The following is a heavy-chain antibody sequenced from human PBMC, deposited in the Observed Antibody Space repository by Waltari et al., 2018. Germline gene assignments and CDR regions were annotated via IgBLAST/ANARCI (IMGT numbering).Heavy chain of an antibody. J-gene: IGHJ6*02. D-gene: IGHD3-3*01. CDR3: ARSPSRSGIDYYYGLDV. Sequence: EVQMVESGGGLIQPGGSLSLSCEVSGFTVSSTYMNWVRQAPGKGLEWVSVIYGGDRTYYADSVKGRFTISRDNSKNTLYLQMNSLRAEDTAVYYCARSPSRSGIDYYYGLDVWGQGPTVTVSS. V-gene: IGHV3-53*01. CDR1: GFTVSSTY. CDR2: IYGGDRT.